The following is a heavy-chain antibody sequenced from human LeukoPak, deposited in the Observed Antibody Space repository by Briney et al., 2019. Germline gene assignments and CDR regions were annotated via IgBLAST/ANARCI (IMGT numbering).Heavy chain of an antibody. J-gene: IGHJ4*02. Sequence: ASVKVSCKASGYTFTDYYMHWVRQAPGQGLEWMGWINPNSGGTNYAQKFQGRVTMTRDTSISSAYMELNRLRSDDTAVYYCARDVDNSGSYYNDYWGQGTLVTVSS. CDR2: INPNSGGT. D-gene: IGHD3-10*01. V-gene: IGHV1-2*02. CDR3: ARDVDNSGSYYNDY. CDR1: GYTFTDYY.